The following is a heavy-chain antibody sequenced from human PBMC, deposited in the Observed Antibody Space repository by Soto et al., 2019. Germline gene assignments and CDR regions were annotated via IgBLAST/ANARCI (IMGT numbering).Heavy chain of an antibody. CDR1: GGSISAYY. CDR3: GRGGTVDYCGMDV. V-gene: IGHV4-59*08. Sequence: QVQLQESGPGLVKPSETLSLTCSVSGGSISAYYWCWVRQPPGKGLEFIGYISYIGFTNYNPSLVSRFTISIDTTTNQFSHKLSSVTAADTAVYYCGRGGTVDYCGMDVWGQGTTVTVSS. CDR2: ISYIGFT. D-gene: IGHD1-1*01. J-gene: IGHJ6*02.